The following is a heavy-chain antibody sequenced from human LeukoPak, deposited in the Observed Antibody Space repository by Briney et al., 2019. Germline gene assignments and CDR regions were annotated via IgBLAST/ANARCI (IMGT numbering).Heavy chain of an antibody. CDR1: GYTFTSYG. D-gene: IGHD6-13*01. CDR3: VYSSSPTHYGMDV. Sequence: GASVKVSCKASGYTFTSYGISWVRQAPGQGLEWMGGIIPIFGTANYAQKFQGRVTITADESTSTAYMELSSLRSEDTAVYYCVYSSSPTHYGMDVWGQGTTVTVSS. V-gene: IGHV1-69*13. J-gene: IGHJ6*02. CDR2: IIPIFGTA.